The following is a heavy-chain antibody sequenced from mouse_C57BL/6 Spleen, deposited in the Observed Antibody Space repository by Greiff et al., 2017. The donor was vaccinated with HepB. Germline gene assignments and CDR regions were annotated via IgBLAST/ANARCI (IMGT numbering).Heavy chain of an antibody. V-gene: IGHV1-5*01. CDR3: TREYYGSSSSFAY. J-gene: IGHJ3*01. Sequence: VQLQQSGTVLARPGASVKMSCKTSGYTFTSYWMHWVKQRPGQGLEWIGAIYPGNSDTSYNQKFKGKAKLTAVTSASTAYMELSSLTNEDSAVYYCTREYYGSSSSFAYWGQGTLVTVSA. CDR1: GYTFTSYW. CDR2: IYPGNSDT. D-gene: IGHD1-1*01.